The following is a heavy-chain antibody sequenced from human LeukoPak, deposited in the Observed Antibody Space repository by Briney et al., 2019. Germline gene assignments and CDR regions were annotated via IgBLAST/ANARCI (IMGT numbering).Heavy chain of an antibody. J-gene: IGHJ4*02. CDR2: IYSGGST. CDR3: ARATLDN. V-gene: IGHV3-53*01. Sequence: GGSLRLSCAASGFSVSNNYISWVRQAPGKGLEWVSVIYSGGSTKYADSVKARFTISRDNSENTVYLQMNSLRAEDTAVYFCARATLDNWGQGTLVTVSS. CDR1: GFSVSNNY.